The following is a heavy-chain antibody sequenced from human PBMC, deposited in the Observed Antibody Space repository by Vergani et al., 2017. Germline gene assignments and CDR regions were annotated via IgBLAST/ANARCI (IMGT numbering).Heavy chain of an antibody. J-gene: IGHJ3*02. CDR3: ARDAYYYDSSGYHDAFDI. CDR2: IYYSGST. CDR1: GGSLSSGGYY. V-gene: IGHV4-31*03. Sequence: QVQLQESGPGLVKPSQTLSLTCTVSGGSLSSGGYYWSWIRQHPGKGLEWLGYIYYSGSTYYNPSLKSRVTISVDTSKNQFSLKLSSVTAADTAVYYCARDAYYYDSSGYHDAFDIWGQGTMVTVSA. D-gene: IGHD3-22*01.